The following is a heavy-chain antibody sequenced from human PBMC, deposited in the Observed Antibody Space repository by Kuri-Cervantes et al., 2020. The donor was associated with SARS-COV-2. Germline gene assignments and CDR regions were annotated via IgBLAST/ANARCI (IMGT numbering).Heavy chain of an antibody. D-gene: IGHD1-26*01. J-gene: IGHJ4*02. CDR1: GFTFRTYA. V-gene: IGHV3-30-3*01. CDR2: ISYDGSNK. CDR3: ARELGGPYIFDY. Sequence: GGSLRLSCVASGFTFRTYAIHWVRQAPGKGLEWVAVISYDGSNKYYADSVKGRFTISRDNSKNTLYLQMNSLRAEDTAVYYCARELGGPYIFDYWGQGTLVTVSS.